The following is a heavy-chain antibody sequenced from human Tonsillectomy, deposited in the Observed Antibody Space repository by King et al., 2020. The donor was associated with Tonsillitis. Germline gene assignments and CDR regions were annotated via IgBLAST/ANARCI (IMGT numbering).Heavy chain of an antibody. J-gene: IGHJ4*02. Sequence: VQLVESGGGLVQPGGALRLSCAASGFTVRSNYMSWVRPAPGEGREGGSIIYSGGSKYYAGSVKGRFTISRDNSKNTLYLQMNSLGAEDTAVYYCARKFRTADPFDYWGQGTLVTVSS. CDR1: GFTVRSNY. D-gene: IGHD1-14*01. V-gene: IGHV3-66*01. CDR2: IYSGGSK. CDR3: ARKFRTADPFDY.